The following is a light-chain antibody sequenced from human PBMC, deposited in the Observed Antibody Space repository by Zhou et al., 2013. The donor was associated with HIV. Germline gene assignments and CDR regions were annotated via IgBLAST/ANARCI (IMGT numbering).Light chain of an antibody. CDR3: QQAYIVPLT. Sequence: DIQMTQSPSSLSASVGDRVNFTCRTSHTIRNSLNWYQQTPGRAPRLLIHSVSTLQSGVPPRFSGSGSGTEFTLAINPLQPEDFATYFCQQAYIVPLTFGGGTKVEV. J-gene: IGKJ4*01. V-gene: IGKV1-39*01. CDR1: HTIRNS. CDR2: SVS.